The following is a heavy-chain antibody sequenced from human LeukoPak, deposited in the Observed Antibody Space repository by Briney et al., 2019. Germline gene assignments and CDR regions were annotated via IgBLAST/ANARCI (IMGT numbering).Heavy chain of an antibody. CDR3: ARVRLGAARNWFDP. CDR2: MNPNSGNT. D-gene: IGHD6-6*01. Sequence: ASVKVSCKASGYTFTSYDINWVRQATGQGLEWMGWMNPNSGNTGYAQKFQGRVTMTRNTSISTAYMELSGLRSEDTAVYYCARVRLGAARNWFDPWGQGTLVTVSS. V-gene: IGHV1-8*01. CDR1: GYTFTSYD. J-gene: IGHJ5*02.